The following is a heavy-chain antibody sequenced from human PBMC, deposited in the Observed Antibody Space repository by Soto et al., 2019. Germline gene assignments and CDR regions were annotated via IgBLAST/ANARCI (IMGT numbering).Heavy chain of an antibody. V-gene: IGHV1-3*01. Sequence: ASVKVSCKASGYTFTSYAMHWVRQAPGQRLEWMGWINAGNGNTKYSQKFQGRVTITRDTSASTAYMELSSLRSEDTAVYYCARVGYCSSSTCYGYFDFWGPGTLVTVSS. CDR3: ARVGYCSSSTCYGYFDF. CDR1: GYTFTSYA. CDR2: INAGNGNT. D-gene: IGHD2-2*03. J-gene: IGHJ4*02.